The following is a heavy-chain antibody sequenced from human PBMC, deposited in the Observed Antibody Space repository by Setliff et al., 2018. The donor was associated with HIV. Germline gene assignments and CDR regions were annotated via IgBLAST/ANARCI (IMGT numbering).Heavy chain of an antibody. CDR1: GYTFSNYD. CDR3: PRGPYYDSNGYHLSSDY. D-gene: IGHD3-22*01. J-gene: IGHJ4*02. V-gene: IGHV1-8*02. Sequence: ASVKVSCKASGYTFSNYDINWVRQATGQGLEWMAWMNPNSGNTGYAQKFQGRVTLTRDTSISTAYMELSSLRSEDTAVYYCPRGPYYDSNGYHLSSDYWGQGTLVTVSS. CDR2: MNPNSGNT.